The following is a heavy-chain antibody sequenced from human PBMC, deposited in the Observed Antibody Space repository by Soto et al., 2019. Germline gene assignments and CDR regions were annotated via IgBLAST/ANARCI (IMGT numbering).Heavy chain of an antibody. CDR2: IYYSGST. D-gene: IGHD6-19*01. V-gene: IGHV4-59*01. Sequence: PSETLSLTCTVSGGSMRNYFWTWIRQPPGKGLEWIGYIYYSGSTNYNPSLKSRVTISVDTSKNQFSLKLSSVTAADTAVYYCARAPRGYSSGLDYWGQGTLVTVPQ. CDR1: GGSMRNYF. CDR3: ARAPRGYSSGLDY. J-gene: IGHJ4*02.